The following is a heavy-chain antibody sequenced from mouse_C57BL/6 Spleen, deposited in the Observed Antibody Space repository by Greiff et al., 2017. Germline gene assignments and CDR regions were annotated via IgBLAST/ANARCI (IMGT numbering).Heavy chain of an antibody. Sequence: VQGVESGAELARPGASVKMSCKASGYTFTSYTMHWVKQRPGQGLEWIGYINPSSGYTKYNQKFKDKATLTADKSSSTAYMQLSSLTSEDSAVYYCARGITTVVAGGHAMDYWGQGTSVTVSS. CDR1: GYTFTSYT. V-gene: IGHV1-4*01. D-gene: IGHD1-1*01. CDR3: ARGITTVVAGGHAMDY. J-gene: IGHJ4*01. CDR2: INPSSGYT.